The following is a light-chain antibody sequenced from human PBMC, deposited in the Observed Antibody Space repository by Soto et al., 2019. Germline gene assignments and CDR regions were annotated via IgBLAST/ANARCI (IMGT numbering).Light chain of an antibody. CDR2: GAS. Sequence: EIGLTQSPGTLSLSPRERATLSCRARQSVNSTYLAWYQQKTGQPPRLLIYGASSRATGIPDRFSGSGSGTDFTLTITRLESEDFAVYYCQQYGSSPVTFGQGTRLDIK. J-gene: IGKJ5*01. CDR3: QQYGSSPVT. CDR1: QSVNSTY. V-gene: IGKV3-20*01.